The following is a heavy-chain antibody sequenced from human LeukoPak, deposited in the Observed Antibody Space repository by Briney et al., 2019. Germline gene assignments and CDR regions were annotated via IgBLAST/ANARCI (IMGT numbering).Heavy chain of an antibody. V-gene: IGHV4-59*01. CDR3: ARGRSGGVVTLDY. CDR2: ISYSGST. Sequence: SETLSLTCTVSGASINSSYWSWIRQPPGKGLEWIGYISYSGSTNSNPSLRSGVTMSADTSKNQFSLKLTSMTAADTAVYYCARGRSGGVVTLDYWGQGTLVTVSS. CDR1: GASINSSY. D-gene: IGHD2-21*02. J-gene: IGHJ4*02.